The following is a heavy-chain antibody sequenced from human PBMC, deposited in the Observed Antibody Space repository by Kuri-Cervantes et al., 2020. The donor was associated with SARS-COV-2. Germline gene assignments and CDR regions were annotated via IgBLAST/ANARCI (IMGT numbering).Heavy chain of an antibody. CDR3: AREITPNYYYYGMDV. J-gene: IGHJ6*02. D-gene: IGHD3-16*01. CDR2: IIPIFGTA. Sequence: SVKVSCKASGGTFSSYAISWGRQAPGQGLEWMGGIIPIFGTANYAQKFQGRVTITADESTSTAYMELSSPRSEDTAVYYCAREITPNYYYYGMDVWGQGTTVTVSS. V-gene: IGHV1-69*13. CDR1: GGTFSSYA.